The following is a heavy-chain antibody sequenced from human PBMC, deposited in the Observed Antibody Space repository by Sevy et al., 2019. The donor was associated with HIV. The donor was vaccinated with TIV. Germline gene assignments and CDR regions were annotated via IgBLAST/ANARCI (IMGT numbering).Heavy chain of an antibody. Sequence: GGSLRLSCAASGFTFNRYSMHWVRQAPGRGLEWVATISFDATNKHYADSVKGRFTISRDNFQNSLYLQLNSLRPKDTVVYKCALERLSNDVAKYFQNWGQGTLVTVSS. D-gene: IGHD1-1*01. CDR1: GFTFNRYS. CDR3: ALERLSNDVAKYFQN. J-gene: IGHJ1*01. CDR2: ISFDATNK. V-gene: IGHV3-30-3*01.